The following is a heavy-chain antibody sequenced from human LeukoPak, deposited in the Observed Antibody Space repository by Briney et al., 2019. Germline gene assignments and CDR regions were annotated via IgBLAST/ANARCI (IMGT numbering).Heavy chain of an antibody. V-gene: IGHV4-59*12. D-gene: IGHD2-2*01. CDR1: GGSISSYY. Sequence: TSETLSLTCTVSGGSISSYYWSWIRQPPGKGLEWIGYIYYSGSTYYNPSLKSRVTISVDKSKNQFSLKLSSVTAADTAVYYCARGYCSSTSCPNYFDYWGQGTLVTASS. CDR3: ARGYCSSTSCPNYFDY. J-gene: IGHJ4*02. CDR2: IYYSGST.